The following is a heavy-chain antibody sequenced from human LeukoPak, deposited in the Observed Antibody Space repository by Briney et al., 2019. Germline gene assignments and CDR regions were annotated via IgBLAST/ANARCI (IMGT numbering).Heavy chain of an antibody. Sequence: GGSLRLSCAASGLTVSAYYMSWIRRAPGKGLEWLSQSRTSGGTTDYADSVKGRFTVSWDNANNSLYLQMNSLRAEDTAVYYCASGYGSGWFDAWGQGDLVIVSA. CDR1: GLTVSAYY. V-gene: IGHV3-11*01. CDR3: ASGYGSGWFDA. CDR2: SRTSGGTT. J-gene: IGHJ5*02. D-gene: IGHD1-26*01.